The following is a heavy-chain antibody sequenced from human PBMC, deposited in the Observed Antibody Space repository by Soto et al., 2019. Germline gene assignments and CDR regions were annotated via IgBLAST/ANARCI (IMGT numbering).Heavy chain of an antibody. Sequence: QEQLVESGGGVVQPGRSLRLSCAASGFNFNSYGMHLVRQAPGKGLEWVAVMWYDGSNEYYADSVKGRFTISRDNSKNTLYLPMSSLRAEDPAVYFCAIDGSFGVMETYLYFDLWGRCTLVTVSS. CDR2: MWYDGSNE. V-gene: IGHV3-33*01. CDR3: AIDGSFGVMETYLYFDL. J-gene: IGHJ2*01. CDR1: GFNFNSYG. D-gene: IGHD3-10*01.